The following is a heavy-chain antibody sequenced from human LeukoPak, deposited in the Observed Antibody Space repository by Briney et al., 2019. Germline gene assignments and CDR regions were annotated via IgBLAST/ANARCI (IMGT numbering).Heavy chain of an antibody. CDR1: GYSLSSGYY. CDR2: IYHSGST. CDR3: ARVVVAAWSWFDP. J-gene: IGHJ5*02. D-gene: IGHD2-15*01. V-gene: IGHV4-38-2*01. Sequence: SETLSLTCAVSGYSLSSGYYWGWIRQPPGKGLEWIGSIYHSGSTHYNPSLKSRVTISVDTSKNQFSLKLSSVTAADTAVYYCARVVVAAWSWFDPWGQGTLVTVSS.